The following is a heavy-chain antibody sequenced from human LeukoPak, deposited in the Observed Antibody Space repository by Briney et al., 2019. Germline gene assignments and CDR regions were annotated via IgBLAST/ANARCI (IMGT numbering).Heavy chain of an antibody. CDR3: ARESYYYGSGSYYNDY. V-gene: IGHV4-30-4*01. D-gene: IGHD3-10*01. Sequence: PSETLSLTCTVSGGSNSSGDYYWSWIRQPPGKGLEWIGYIYYSGSTYYNPSLKSRVTISVDTSKNQFSLKLSSVTAADTAVYYCARESYYYGSGSYYNDYWGQGTLVTVSS. CDR2: IYYSGST. CDR1: GGSNSSGDYY. J-gene: IGHJ4*02.